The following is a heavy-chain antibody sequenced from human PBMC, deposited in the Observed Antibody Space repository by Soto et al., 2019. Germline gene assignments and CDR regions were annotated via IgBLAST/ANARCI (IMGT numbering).Heavy chain of an antibody. CDR1: GFTFDDYT. V-gene: IGHV3-43*01. D-gene: IGHD3-10*01. CDR2: ISWDGGST. CDR3: AKDISSLGFGEAGYGMDV. J-gene: IGHJ6*02. Sequence: GGSLRLSCAASGFTFDDYTMHWVRQAPGKGLEWVSLISWDGGSTYYADSVKGRFTISKDNSKNSLYLQMNSLRTEDTALYYCAKDISSLGFGEAGYGMDVWGQGTTVTVSS.